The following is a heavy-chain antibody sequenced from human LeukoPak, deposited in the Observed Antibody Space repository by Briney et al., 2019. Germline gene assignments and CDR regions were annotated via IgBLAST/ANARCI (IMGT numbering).Heavy chain of an antibody. Sequence: PGGSLRLSCAASGFTFSSSWMSWVRQAPGKGLEWVANINQDGSVKFYVNSVRGRFTISRDNARTSLYLQMNSLRAEDTAVYYCATHCSSVSCSLATFDIWGQGTMVTVSS. CDR1: GFTFSSSW. V-gene: IGHV3-7*01. CDR2: INQDGSVK. J-gene: IGHJ3*02. D-gene: IGHD2-2*01. CDR3: ATHCSSVSCSLATFDI.